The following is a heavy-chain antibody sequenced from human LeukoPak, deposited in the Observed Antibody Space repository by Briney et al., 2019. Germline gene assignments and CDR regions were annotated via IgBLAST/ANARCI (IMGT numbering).Heavy chain of an antibody. J-gene: IGHJ4*02. CDR3: ATSPGYSSGRVLGY. Sequence: PSETLSLTCAVYGGSFSGYYWSWIRQPPGKGLEWIGEINHSGSTNYNPSLKSRVTISVDTSKNQFSLKLSSVTAADTAVYYCATSPGYSSGRVLGYWGQGTLVTVSS. CDR1: GGSFSGYY. D-gene: IGHD6-19*01. CDR2: INHSGST. V-gene: IGHV4-34*01.